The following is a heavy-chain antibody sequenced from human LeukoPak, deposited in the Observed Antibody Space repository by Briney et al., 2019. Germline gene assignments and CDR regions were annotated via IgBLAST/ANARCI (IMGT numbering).Heavy chain of an antibody. CDR1: GFTFSSYA. CDR2: ITDTGGST. CDR3: AKDSYNWNYGVFDF. Sequence: GGSLRLSCAASGFTFSSYAMSWVRQAPGKGLEWVSAITDTGGSTYYADSVKGRFIISRDSSKNTLYLQMNSLRAEDTAIYYCAKDSYNWNYGVFDFWGQGSLVTVSS. J-gene: IGHJ4*02. V-gene: IGHV3-23*01. D-gene: IGHD1-7*01.